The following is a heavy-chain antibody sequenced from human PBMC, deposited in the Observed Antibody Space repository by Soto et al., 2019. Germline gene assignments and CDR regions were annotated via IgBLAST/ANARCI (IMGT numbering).Heavy chain of an antibody. D-gene: IGHD6-19*01. V-gene: IGHV4-34*01. Sequence: QVQLQQWGDRLLKPSETLSLTCCVYGGSLSGYWGSWIRQPPGKGLEWIGEIQYGGFTKYYPSLKSRVSISLDMSTNQFSLKLNSVTAADTAVYYCAREAPWVAGEYWGPGSLVTVSS. CDR1: GGSLSGYW. J-gene: IGHJ4*02. CDR3: AREAPWVAGEY. CDR2: IQYGGFT.